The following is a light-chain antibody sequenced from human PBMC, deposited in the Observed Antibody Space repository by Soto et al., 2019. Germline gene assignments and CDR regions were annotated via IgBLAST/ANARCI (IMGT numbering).Light chain of an antibody. J-gene: IGKJ1*01. V-gene: IGKV3-15*01. CDR3: QQYDNWWT. CDR2: GAS. Sequence: EIVMTQSPATLSVSPGERATLSCRASQSVSSNLAWYQKKPGQAPGLLIYGASTRATGIPARFSGSGSGTEFTLTISSLQSDDSAVYYCQQYDNWWTFGQGTKVEIK. CDR1: QSVSSN.